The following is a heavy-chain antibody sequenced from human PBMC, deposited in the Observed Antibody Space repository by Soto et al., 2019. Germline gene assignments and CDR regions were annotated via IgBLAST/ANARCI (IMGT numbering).Heavy chain of an antibody. Sequence: EDQLVESGGGLVKPGGSLRLSCAASGFSFDTYNMNWVRQAPGKGLEWVSSIGSGRPDIFYADSVRGRFTISRDDAKKSLFLQMNSLRADDTAVYYCARDHLGIAAGDFDLWGQGTLVTVSS. CDR3: ARDHLGIAAGDFDL. V-gene: IGHV3-21*02. CDR1: GFSFDTYN. CDR2: IGSGRPDI. D-gene: IGHD6-19*01. J-gene: IGHJ4*02.